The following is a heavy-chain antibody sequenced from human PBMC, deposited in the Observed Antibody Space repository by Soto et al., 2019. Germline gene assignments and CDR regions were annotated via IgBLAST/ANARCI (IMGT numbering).Heavy chain of an antibody. CDR1: GGTFSSYA. D-gene: IGHD6-13*01. J-gene: IGHJ6*02. Sequence: QVQLVQSGAEVKKPGSSVKVSCKASGGTFSSYAISWVRQAPGQGLEWMGGIIPIFGTANYAQKFQGRVTITADESTSTAYMELSSLRSDDTAVYYCARPSIAAAGSYYYYGMDVWGQGTTVTVSS. CDR2: IIPIFGTA. V-gene: IGHV1-69*12. CDR3: ARPSIAAAGSYYYYGMDV.